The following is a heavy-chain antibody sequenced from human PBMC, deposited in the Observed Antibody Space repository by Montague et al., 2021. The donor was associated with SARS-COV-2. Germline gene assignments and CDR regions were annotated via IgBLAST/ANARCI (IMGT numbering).Heavy chain of an antibody. V-gene: IGHV4-39*01. D-gene: IGHD5-12*01. Sequence: SETLSLTCTVFGGSISSSTYYWGWIRQPPGKGLEWIGSIYYSGSTYYNPSLKSRVTISVDTSKNQFSLKLSSVTAADTAVYYCARHGWGWLRLLRPFDYWGQGTLV. CDR1: GGSISSSTYY. CDR3: ARHGWGWLRLLRPFDY. J-gene: IGHJ4*02. CDR2: IYYSGST.